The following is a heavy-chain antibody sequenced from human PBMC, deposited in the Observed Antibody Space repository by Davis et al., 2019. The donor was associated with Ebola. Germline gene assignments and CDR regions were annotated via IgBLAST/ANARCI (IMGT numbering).Heavy chain of an antibody. CDR1: VITFSSYA. CDR3: ARPPYNWNDRPWAFDI. V-gene: IGHV3-23*01. D-gene: IGHD1-1*01. CDR2: ISGSGGST. Sequence: PGGSLRLSCTDSVITFSSYAMTWVRQAPGKGLEWVSAISGSGGSTYYADSVKGRFTISRDNAKNSLYLQMNSLRDEDTAVYYCARPPYNWNDRPWAFDIWGQGTMVTVSS. J-gene: IGHJ3*02.